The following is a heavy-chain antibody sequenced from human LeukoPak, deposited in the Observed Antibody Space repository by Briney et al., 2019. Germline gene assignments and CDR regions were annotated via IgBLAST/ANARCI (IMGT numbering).Heavy chain of an antibody. Sequence: GGSLRLSCAASGFTFSCYWMDWARQAPGKGLEWVASINHNGNVNYYVDSVKGRFTISRDNAKNSLYLQMSNLRAEDTAVYFCARGGGLDVWGQGATVTVSS. CDR1: GFTFSCYW. CDR3: ARGGGLDV. V-gene: IGHV3-7*03. CDR2: INHNGNVN. D-gene: IGHD3-16*01. J-gene: IGHJ6*02.